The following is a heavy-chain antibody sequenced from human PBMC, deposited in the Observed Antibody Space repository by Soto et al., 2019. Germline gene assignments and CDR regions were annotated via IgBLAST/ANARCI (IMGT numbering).Heavy chain of an antibody. CDR3: ARARYSSSWYLDY. CDR2: IYYTGNT. Sequence: SETLSLTCTVSGDSINNANYYWSWIRQHPGKGLEWIGYIYYTGNTYYNPSLKCRVTISVDTSKNQFSLTLNSVTAADAAVYYCARARYSSSWYLDYWGQGTLVTVSS. V-gene: IGHV4-31*03. CDR1: GDSINNANYY. D-gene: IGHD6-13*01. J-gene: IGHJ4*02.